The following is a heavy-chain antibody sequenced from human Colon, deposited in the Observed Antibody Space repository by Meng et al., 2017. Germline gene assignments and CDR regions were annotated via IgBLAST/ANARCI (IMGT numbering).Heavy chain of an antibody. V-gene: IGHV1-2*06. CDR2: IIPKTNST. D-gene: IGHD6-19*01. Sequence: QVQLGQAGAEVTRPGAAARISCKASGYIFTDDFIRWVRQAPGQGFGWMGRIIPKTNSTLYAQNFQGRVTLTGDTSIGTAYMDLSSLTPDDTAVYYCARVSSPSVAGASYDYWGQGTLVTVSS. CDR1: GYIFTDDF. CDR3: ARVSSPSVAGASYDY. J-gene: IGHJ4*02.